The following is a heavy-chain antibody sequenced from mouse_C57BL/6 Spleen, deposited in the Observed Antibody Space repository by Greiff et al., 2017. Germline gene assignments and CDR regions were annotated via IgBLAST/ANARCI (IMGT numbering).Heavy chain of an antibody. Sequence: EVQGVESGGGLVQPGGSMKLSCVASGFTFSNYWMNWVRQSPEKGLEWVAQIRLKSDNYATHYAESVKGRFTISRDDSKSSVYLQMNNLRAEDTGIYYCTGRDGYYWGQGTTLTVSS. D-gene: IGHD2-3*01. CDR1: GFTFSNYW. CDR2: IRLKSDNYAT. CDR3: TGRDGYY. J-gene: IGHJ2*01. V-gene: IGHV6-3*01.